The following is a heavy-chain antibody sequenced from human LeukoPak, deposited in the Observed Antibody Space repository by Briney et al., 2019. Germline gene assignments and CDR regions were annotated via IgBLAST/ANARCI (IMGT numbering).Heavy chain of an antibody. CDR1: GGPISTYY. D-gene: IGHD3-22*01. J-gene: IGHJ5*01. Sequence: SETLSLTCTVSGGPISTYYWSWIRQPPGKRLEWIGYISYSGGTNYNPSLKRRVSISVDTSKNQFSLKLTSVTAADTALYYCARADDRSGYFGGRFDSWRRGTLVSVSS. CDR3: ARADDRSGYFGGRFDS. CDR2: ISYSGGT. V-gene: IGHV4-59*01.